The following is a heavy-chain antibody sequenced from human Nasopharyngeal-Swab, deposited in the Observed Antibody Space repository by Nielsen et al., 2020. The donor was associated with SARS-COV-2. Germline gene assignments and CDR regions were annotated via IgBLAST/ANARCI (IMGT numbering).Heavy chain of an antibody. Sequence: SVNVSCKASRYTFTRYYMHGVRQAPGQGLEWMGIINPSGGSTSYAQKFQGRVTMTRDTSTSTVYMELSSLRSEDTAVYYCARDRAWYFDLWGRGTLVTVSS. J-gene: IGHJ2*01. CDR3: ARDRAWYFDL. CDR2: INPSGGST. D-gene: IGHD3-10*01. CDR1: RYTFTRYY. V-gene: IGHV1-46*01.